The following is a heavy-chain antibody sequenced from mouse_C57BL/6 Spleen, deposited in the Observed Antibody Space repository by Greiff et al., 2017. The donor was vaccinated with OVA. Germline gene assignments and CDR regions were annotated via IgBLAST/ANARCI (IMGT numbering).Heavy chain of an antibody. J-gene: IGHJ2*01. Sequence: VQLQQSDAELVKPGASVKISCKVSGYTFTDHTIHWMKQRPEQGLEWIGDIYPRDGSTKYNEKFKGKATLTADKSSSTAYMQLKRLTSEDSAVYVCARNYYGECCIDYWGQGTTVTVSS. CDR3: ARNYYGECCIDY. CDR1: GYTFTDHT. V-gene: IGHV1-78*01. D-gene: IGHD2-13*01. CDR2: IYPRDGST.